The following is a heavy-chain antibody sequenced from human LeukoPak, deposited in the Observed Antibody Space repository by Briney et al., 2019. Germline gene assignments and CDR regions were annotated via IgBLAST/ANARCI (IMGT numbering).Heavy chain of an antibody. CDR1: GFTFSSYA. Sequence: TGGSLRLSCAASGFTFSSYAMSWVRQAPGKGLEWVSAISGSGGSTYYADSVKGRFTISRDNAKNSLYLQMNSLRDDDTAVYYCTSPPLGYCSTTSCLQYFQQWGQGTLVTVSS. V-gene: IGHV3-23*01. J-gene: IGHJ1*01. CDR3: TSPPLGYCSTTSCLQYFQQ. D-gene: IGHD2-2*01. CDR2: ISGSGGST.